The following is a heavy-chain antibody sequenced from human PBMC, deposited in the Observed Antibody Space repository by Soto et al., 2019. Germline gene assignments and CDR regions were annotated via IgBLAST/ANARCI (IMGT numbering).Heavy chain of an antibody. D-gene: IGHD2-21*02. Sequence: QITLKESGPTLVKPTQTLTLTCTFSGFSLSTGGVGVGWIRQPPGKALEWLALIYWDDDKRYSPSLKSRLTVTTENSKNQVVLTMTNMDPVYTATYYCAHSRCGGDCLRSYSSHYYYGMDVWGQGTTVTVSS. J-gene: IGHJ6*02. V-gene: IGHV2-5*02. CDR3: AHSRCGGDCLRSYSSHYYYGMDV. CDR2: IYWDDDK. CDR1: GFSLSTGGVG.